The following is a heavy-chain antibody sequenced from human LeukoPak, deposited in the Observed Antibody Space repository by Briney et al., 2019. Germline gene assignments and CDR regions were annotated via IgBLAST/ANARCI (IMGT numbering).Heavy chain of an antibody. V-gene: IGHV1-18*01. CDR3: ARARRYCSGGSCPPLIDY. Sequence: ASVKVSCKASGYMFAVFGITWVRQAPGQGLEWMGSIRVHNGDTNYAQKFQGRVTLTTDTSTSAAYMELRSLRSDDTAVYYCARARRYCSGGSCPPLIDYWGQGTLVTVSS. D-gene: IGHD2-15*01. CDR1: GYMFAVFG. J-gene: IGHJ4*02. CDR2: IRVHNGDT.